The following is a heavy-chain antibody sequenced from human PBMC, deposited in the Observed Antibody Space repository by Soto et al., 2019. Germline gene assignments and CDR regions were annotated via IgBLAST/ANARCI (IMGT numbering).Heavy chain of an antibody. CDR3: ARSDSSGFYLPF. Sequence: SVKVSCKASGGTFSTHIINWVRQAPGQGLEWMGGIIPLFGTGSYAQKFRDRVSITADGSTYTAYMELSSLRSEDTAVYYCARSDSSGFYLPFWVKGTRLTVSS. CDR2: IIPLFGTG. D-gene: IGHD3-22*01. J-gene: IGHJ4*02. V-gene: IGHV1-69*13. CDR1: GGTFSTHI.